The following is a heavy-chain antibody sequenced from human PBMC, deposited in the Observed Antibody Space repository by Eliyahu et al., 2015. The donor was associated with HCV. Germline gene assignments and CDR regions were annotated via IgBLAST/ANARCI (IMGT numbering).Heavy chain of an antibody. CDR2: INHSGST. V-gene: IGHV4-34*01. D-gene: IGHD2-15*01. CDR1: GGSFSGYY. Sequence: QVQLQQWGAGLLKPSETLSLTCAVYGGSFSGYYWSWIRQPPGKGLEWIGEINHSGSTNYNPSIKSRVTISVDTSKNQFSLKLSSVTAADTAVYYCARLGHKGYCSGGSCRTTDYWGQGTLVTVSS. J-gene: IGHJ4*02. CDR3: ARLGHKGYCSGGSCRTTDY.